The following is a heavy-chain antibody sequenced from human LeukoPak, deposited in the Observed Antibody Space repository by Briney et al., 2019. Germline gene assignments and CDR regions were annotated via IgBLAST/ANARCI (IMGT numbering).Heavy chain of an antibody. CDR3: ARVGYYSSGPFSYFDY. V-gene: IGHV3-21*06. J-gene: IGHJ4*02. D-gene: IGHD3-10*01. CDR2: ISSSSSYI. Sequence: GGSLRLSCAASGFTFSTYRMNWVRQAPGKGLEWVSSISSSSSYIYYADSVNGRFTISRDNAKNSLFLQMNSLRAEDTAVYYCARVGYYSSGPFSYFDYWGQGTLVTVSS. CDR1: GFTFSTYR.